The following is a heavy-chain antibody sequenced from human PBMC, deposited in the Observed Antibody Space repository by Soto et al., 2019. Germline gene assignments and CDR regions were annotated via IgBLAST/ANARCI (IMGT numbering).Heavy chain of an antibody. D-gene: IGHD1-1*01. CDR3: AKDKPGTTSFDY. J-gene: IGHJ4*02. Sequence: PGGSLRLSCAASGFTISSYAMSWVRQAPGKGLEWVSAISDRGGTTHYADSVKGRFTISRDTSKNTLYLQMNALRAEDTAVYYCAKDKPGTTSFDYWGQGTLVTVSS. V-gene: IGHV3-23*01. CDR2: ISDRGGTT. CDR1: GFTISSYA.